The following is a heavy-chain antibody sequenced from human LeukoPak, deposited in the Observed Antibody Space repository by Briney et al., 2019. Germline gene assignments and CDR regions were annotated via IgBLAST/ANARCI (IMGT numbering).Heavy chain of an antibody. D-gene: IGHD6-13*01. Sequence: GGSLRLSCAASGLTFSSYDMHWVRQTPGKGLEWVSSIGATGDTYYTDSVKGRFTISRENAKKSLYLQMSSLRVEDTAVYYCAKDQHRRSMGSIAAAGSWGQGTLVTVSS. CDR1: GLTFSSYD. CDR2: IGATGDT. CDR3: AKDQHRRSMGSIAAAGS. V-gene: IGHV3-13*01. J-gene: IGHJ5*02.